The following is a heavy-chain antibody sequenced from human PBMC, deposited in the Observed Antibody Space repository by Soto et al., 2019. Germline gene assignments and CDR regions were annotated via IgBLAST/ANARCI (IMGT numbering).Heavy chain of an antibody. D-gene: IGHD2-15*01. Sequence: ASVKVSCKASGYTFTNYHMHWLRQAPGQGLEWMGMINPSGGSTTYAQKFQGRVTMTRDTSTSTVYMELSSLRSEDTAVYYCARDGCSRGSCSAGWGQGTLVAVSS. CDR1: GYTFTNYH. CDR2: INPSGGST. J-gene: IGHJ4*02. CDR3: ARDGCSRGSCSAG. V-gene: IGHV1-46*01.